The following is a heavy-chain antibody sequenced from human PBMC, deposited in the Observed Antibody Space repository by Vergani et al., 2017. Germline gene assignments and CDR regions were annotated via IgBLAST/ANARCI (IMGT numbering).Heavy chain of an antibody. D-gene: IGHD6-13*01. CDR3: ATDLSSVIAAAGTGSDVAMDV. CDR2: ISSSSSYI. Sequence: EVQLLESGGGLVQPGGSLRLSCAASGFTFSSYAMSWVRQAPGKGLEWVSSISSSSSYIYYADSVKGRFTISRDNAKNSLYLQMNSLRAEDTAVYYCATDLSSVIAAAGTGSDVAMDVWGQGTTVTVSS. J-gene: IGHJ6*02. V-gene: IGHV3-21*01. CDR1: GFTFSSYA.